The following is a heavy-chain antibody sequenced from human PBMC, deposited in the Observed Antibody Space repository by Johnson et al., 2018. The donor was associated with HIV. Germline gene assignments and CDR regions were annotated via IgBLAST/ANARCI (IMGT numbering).Heavy chain of an antibody. D-gene: IGHD6-6*01. CDR3: AKGVAARLGACDI. J-gene: IGHJ3*02. CDR1: GFTFSSYW. Sequence: VQLVESGGGLIQPGGTLRLSCAASGFTFSSYWMSVVRRAPGKELAWVASIKQEGSEKYYVDSVKGRFTSSRDNAKQSLSLQMTSLRAEDTAVYYCAKGVAARLGACDIGGKGTMGTVAS. V-gene: IGHV3-7*01. CDR2: IKQEGSEK.